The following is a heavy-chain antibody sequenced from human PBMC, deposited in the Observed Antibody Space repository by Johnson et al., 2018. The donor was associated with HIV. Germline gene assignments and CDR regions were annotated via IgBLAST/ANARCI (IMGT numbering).Heavy chain of an antibody. Sequence: EVQLVESGGGLVQPGGSLRLSCAASGFTFSTYWMSWVRQAPGKGLEWVANIKQDGSEKYYVDSVKGRFTISRDNAKNSLYLQMNSLRAEDTAVYYCARALLIAARPVVAFDIWGQGTMVTVSS. CDR3: ARALLIAARPVVAFDI. J-gene: IGHJ3*02. D-gene: IGHD6-6*01. V-gene: IGHV3-7*01. CDR2: IKQDGSEK. CDR1: GFTFSTYW.